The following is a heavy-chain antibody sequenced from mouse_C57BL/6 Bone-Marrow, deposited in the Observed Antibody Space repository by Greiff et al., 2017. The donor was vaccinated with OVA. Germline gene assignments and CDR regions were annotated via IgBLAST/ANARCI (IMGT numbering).Heavy chain of an antibody. CDR2: INPSSGYT. CDR3: ARPVVVDYAMDY. J-gene: IGHJ4*01. V-gene: IGHV1-4*01. CDR1: GYTFTSYT. D-gene: IGHD1-1*01. Sequence: VQLQQSGAELARPGASVKMSCKASGYTFTSYTMHWVKQRPGQGLEWIGYINPSSGYTKYNQKFKDKATLTADKSSSTAYMQLSSLTSEDSAVYYCARPVVVDYAMDYWGQGTSVTVSS.